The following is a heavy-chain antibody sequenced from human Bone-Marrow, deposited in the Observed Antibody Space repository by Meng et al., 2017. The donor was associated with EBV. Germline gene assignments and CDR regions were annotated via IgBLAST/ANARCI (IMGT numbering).Heavy chain of an antibody. CDR2: INPGNGNT. CDR3: ARLDYFDY. J-gene: IGHJ4*02. Sequence: QLVRSGAQVKKPGAAVKFSCKPSGYTFTSYAMHWVRQATGQRLEWLGWINPGNGNTKYSQKFPGRVTITRDTSASTAYMELSSLRSEDTAVYYCARLDYFDYWGQGTLVTVSS. V-gene: IGHV1-3*01. CDR1: GYTFTSYA.